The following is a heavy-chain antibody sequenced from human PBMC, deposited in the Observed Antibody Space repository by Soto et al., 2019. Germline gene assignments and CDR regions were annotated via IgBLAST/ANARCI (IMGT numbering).Heavy chain of an antibody. CDR3: ARRRYCGYDCYHKHYYGMDV. CDR2: IITVLGTT. Sequence: QVQLVQSGAELKKTGSSVKVSCRASGDTFSSYAVNWVRQAPGRGLEWMGRIITVLGTTDYAQNFKGRLTIPAEKSKKTVYMELSSLRSEDTAVYYCARRRYCGYDCYHKHYYGMDVWGQGTTVTVAS. CDR1: GDTFSSYA. V-gene: IGHV1-69*08. D-gene: IGHD2-21*01. J-gene: IGHJ6*02.